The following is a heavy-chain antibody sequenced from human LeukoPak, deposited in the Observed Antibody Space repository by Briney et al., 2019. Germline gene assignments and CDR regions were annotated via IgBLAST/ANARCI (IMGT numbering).Heavy chain of an antibody. Sequence: GGSLRLSCAASGFTFSSYWINWVRQTPGKGLEWVASTKPDGSESYYVDSLRGRFTISRDNANNSLHLHMNSLRAEDTAVYYCVRYYDYSWGTYRLDAFDIWGQGTMVTVSS. CDR1: GFTFSSYW. CDR2: TKPDGSES. CDR3: VRYYDYSWGTYRLDAFDI. V-gene: IGHV3-7*01. D-gene: IGHD3-16*02. J-gene: IGHJ3*02.